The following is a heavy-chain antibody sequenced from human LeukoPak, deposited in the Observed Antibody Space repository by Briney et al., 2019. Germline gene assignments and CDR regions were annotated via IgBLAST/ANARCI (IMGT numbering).Heavy chain of an antibody. CDR1: GGSISSSSYY. CDR2: IYYSGST. CDR3: ARRGVTRYYFDY. J-gene: IGHJ4*02. Sequence: SETLSLTCTVSGGSISSSSYYWGWIRQPPGKGLEWIGSIYYSGSTYYNPSLRGRATMIVDTSKNQFSLKLSSVTAADTAVYYCARRGVTRYYFDYWGRGTLVTVSS. V-gene: IGHV4-39*01. D-gene: IGHD2-21*02.